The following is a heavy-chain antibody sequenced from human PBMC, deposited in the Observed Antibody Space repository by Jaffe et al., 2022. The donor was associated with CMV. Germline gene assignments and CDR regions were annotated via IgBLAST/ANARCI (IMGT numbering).Heavy chain of an antibody. Sequence: QVQLQESGPGLVKPSETLSLTCTVSGGSISSYYWSWIRQPPGKGLEWIGYIYYSGSTNYNPSLKSRVTISVDTSKNQFSLKLSSVTAADTAVYYCARTTDHPYYYDSSGFVFDYWGQGTLVTVSS. CDR1: GGSISSYY. CDR3: ARTTDHPYYYDSSGFVFDY. J-gene: IGHJ4*02. V-gene: IGHV4-59*01. D-gene: IGHD3-22*01. CDR2: IYYSGST.